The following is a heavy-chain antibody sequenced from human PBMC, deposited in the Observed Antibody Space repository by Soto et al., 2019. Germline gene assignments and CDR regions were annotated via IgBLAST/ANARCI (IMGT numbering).Heavy chain of an antibody. CDR3: AREGGSLNWPDP. V-gene: IGHV3-48*02. CDR2: ISSSSSTI. D-gene: IGHD1-26*01. CDR1: GCTFSSYS. Sequence: EVQLVESGGGLGQPGGSLRLSCAASGCTFSSYSMNWVRQAPGKGLAWVSYISSSSSTIYYADSVKGRFTISRDNAKKPLYLQMNSLRDEDTAVYYCAREGGSLNWPDPWRQGTMVTVTS. J-gene: IGHJ5*02.